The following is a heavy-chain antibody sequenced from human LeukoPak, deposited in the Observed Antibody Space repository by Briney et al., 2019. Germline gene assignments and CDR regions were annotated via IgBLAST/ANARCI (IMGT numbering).Heavy chain of an antibody. CDR2: IYHSGST. V-gene: IGHV4-39*07. J-gene: IGHJ3*02. CDR3: ARVDNDAFDI. Sequence: SETLSLTCTVSGGSISGSSYYWGWIRQPPGKGLEWIGYIYHSGSTYYNPSLKSRVTISVDRSKNQFSLKLSSVTAADTAVYYCARVDNDAFDIWGQGTMVTVSS. CDR1: GGSISGSSYY.